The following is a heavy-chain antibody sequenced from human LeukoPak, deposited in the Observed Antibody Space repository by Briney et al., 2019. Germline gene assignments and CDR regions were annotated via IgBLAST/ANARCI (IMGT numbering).Heavy chain of an antibody. D-gene: IGHD2-2*01. CDR2: SNHSGSS. CDR1: AGSFSGYY. V-gene: IGHV4-34*01. CDR3: ARGPSAWTATPQYGMDV. J-gene: IGHJ6*02. Sequence: PSETLSLTCAVYAGSFSGYYWTWSRQPPEKGLEWIGESNHSGSSNYNPSLKSRVTISVDTSKNQVSLKLSSVTAADTAVYYCARGPSAWTATPQYGMDVWGQGTTVTVSS.